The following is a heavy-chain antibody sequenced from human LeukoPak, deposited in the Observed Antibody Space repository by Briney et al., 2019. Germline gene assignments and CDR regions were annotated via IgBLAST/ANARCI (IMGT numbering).Heavy chain of an antibody. CDR3: ALLFSSTWYRFDS. CDR2: VNPSSGDT. Sequence: ASVKVSCKASGYTFTDYYMHWVRHAPGQGLEWMGWVNPSSGDTNYVHKFQGRVTMTSDTSISTAYMDLSRVRSDDTAVYYCALLFSSTWYRFDSWGQGTLVTVSS. CDR1: GYTFTDYY. J-gene: IGHJ4*02. V-gene: IGHV1-2*02. D-gene: IGHD6-13*01.